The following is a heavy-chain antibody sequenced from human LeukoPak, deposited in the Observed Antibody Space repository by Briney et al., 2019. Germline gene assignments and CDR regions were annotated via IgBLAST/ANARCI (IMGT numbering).Heavy chain of an antibody. CDR3: ARVLGGSYHFDY. D-gene: IGHD1-26*01. Sequence: PGGSLRLSCAASGFTFSSYAMSWVRQAPGKGLEWVSAISGSGGSTYYADSVKGRFIISRDNSKNTLYLQMNSLKAEDTAVYYCARVLGGSYHFDYWGQGTLVTVSS. J-gene: IGHJ4*02. CDR1: GFTFSSYA. CDR2: ISGSGGST. V-gene: IGHV3-23*01.